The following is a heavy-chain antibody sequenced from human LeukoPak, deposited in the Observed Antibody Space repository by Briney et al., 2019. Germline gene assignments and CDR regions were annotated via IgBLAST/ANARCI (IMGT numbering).Heavy chain of an antibody. CDR2: ISSSGSTI. D-gene: IGHD1-26*01. Sequence: GGSLRLSCAASGFTFSSYSMNWVRQAPGKGLEWVSYISSSGSTIYYADSVKGRFTISRDNAKNSLYLQMNSLRAEDTAVYYCATSGSYFPFGYRGQGTLVTVSS. CDR1: GFTFSSYS. V-gene: IGHV3-48*04. J-gene: IGHJ4*02. CDR3: ATSGSYFPFGY.